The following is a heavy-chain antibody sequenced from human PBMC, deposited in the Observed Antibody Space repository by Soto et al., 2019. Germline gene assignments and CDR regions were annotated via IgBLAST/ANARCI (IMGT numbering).Heavy chain of an antibody. CDR1: GGSLISGDYY. Sequence: PSETLSLTCTVSGGSLISGDYYWIWIRQPPGKALECITYIYDSGSTNYNPSLKSRVTISVDMSKNQFSLKLSSVTAADTAVYYCARVFGSGLYYFDSWGQGTLVTVSS. D-gene: IGHD3-10*01. CDR3: ARVFGSGLYYFDS. J-gene: IGHJ4*02. CDR2: IYDSGST. V-gene: IGHV4-61*08.